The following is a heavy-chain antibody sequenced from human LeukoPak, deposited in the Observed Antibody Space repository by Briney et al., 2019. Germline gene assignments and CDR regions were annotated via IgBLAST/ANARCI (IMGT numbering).Heavy chain of an antibody. J-gene: IGHJ3*02. CDR3: ARADRKQWLARSRGAFDI. CDR1: GDSVSSNSAA. CDR2: TYYRSKWYN. D-gene: IGHD6-19*01. Sequence: PSQTLSLTCAISGDSVSSNSAAWNWIRQSPSRGPEWLGRTYYRSKWYNDYAVSVKSRITINPDTSKNQFSLQLNSVTPEDTAVYYCARADRKQWLARSRGAFDIWGQGTMVTVSS. V-gene: IGHV6-1*01.